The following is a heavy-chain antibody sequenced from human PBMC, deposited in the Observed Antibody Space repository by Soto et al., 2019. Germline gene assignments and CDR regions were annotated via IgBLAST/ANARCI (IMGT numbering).Heavy chain of an antibody. CDR1: GFTFSDYY. D-gene: IGHD2-15*01. CDR2: ISSSGSTI. J-gene: IGHJ6*03. Sequence: GGSLRLSCAASGFTFSDYYMSWIRQAPGKGLEWVSYISSSGSTIYYADSVKGRFTISRDNAKNSLYLQMNSLRAEDTAVYYCARQVRSCYSAWPQRFCDYMDVWGKGTTVTVSS. V-gene: IGHV3-11*01. CDR3: ARQVRSCYSAWPQRFCDYMDV.